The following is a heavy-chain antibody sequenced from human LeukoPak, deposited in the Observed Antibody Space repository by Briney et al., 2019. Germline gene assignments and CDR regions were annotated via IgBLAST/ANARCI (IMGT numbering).Heavy chain of an antibody. J-gene: IGHJ4*02. CDR3: AGRTALGYCSGGSCYSDFHY. D-gene: IGHD2-15*01. Sequence: SETLSLTCTVSGGSISSGSYYWSWIRQPAGKGLEWIGRIDTSGSTNYNPSLKSRVTISVDTSKNQFSLKLSSVTAADTAVYYCAGRTALGYCSGGSCYSDFHYWGQGTLVTVSS. CDR2: IDTSGST. CDR1: GGSISSGSYY. V-gene: IGHV4-61*02.